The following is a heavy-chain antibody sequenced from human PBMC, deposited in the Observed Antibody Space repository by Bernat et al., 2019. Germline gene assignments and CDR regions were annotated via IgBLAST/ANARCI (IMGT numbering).Heavy chain of an antibody. CDR1: GFTFSSYG. CDR3: AREGDRQGYYYYYMDV. CDR2: IWYDGSNK. J-gene: IGHJ6*03. Sequence: QVQLVESGGGVVQPGRSLRLSCAASGFTFSSYGMHWVRQAPGKGLEWVAVIWYDGSNKYYADSVKGRFTISRDNSKNTLYLQMNSLRAEDTAVYYCAREGDRQGYYYYYMDVWGKGTTVTVSS. V-gene: IGHV3-33*01.